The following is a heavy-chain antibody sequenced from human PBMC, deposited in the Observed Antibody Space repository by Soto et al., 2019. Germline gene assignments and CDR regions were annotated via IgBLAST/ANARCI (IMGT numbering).Heavy chain of an antibody. Sequence: ASVKVSCKASGYTFSDYDINWVRQATGQGLEWMGWMNPNSGNTAYAQRFQGRLTMTRDTSTSTAYMELSSLKSEDTAVYYCARGLITAAVNVWGQGTLVTVSS. CDR2: MNPNSGNT. J-gene: IGHJ1*01. CDR1: GYTFSDYD. CDR3: ARGLITAAVNV. D-gene: IGHD6-13*01. V-gene: IGHV1-8*01.